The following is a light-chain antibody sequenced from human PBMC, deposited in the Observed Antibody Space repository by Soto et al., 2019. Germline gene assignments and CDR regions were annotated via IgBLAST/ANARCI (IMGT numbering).Light chain of an antibody. Sequence: ATQMTQSPSSLSASVGDRITITCRASRDIGSDLSWYQQKPGKAPKLLIYDASSLESGVPSRFSGSGSGTEFTLTISSLQPDDFATYYCQQYNSYSQTFGQGTKVDIK. CDR3: QQYNSYSQT. J-gene: IGKJ1*01. V-gene: IGKV1-13*02. CDR1: RDIGSD. CDR2: DAS.